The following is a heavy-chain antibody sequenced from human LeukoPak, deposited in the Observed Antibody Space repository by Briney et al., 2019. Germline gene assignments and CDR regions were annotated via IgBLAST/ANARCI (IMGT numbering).Heavy chain of an antibody. CDR3: ARDFMYNTNCVGC. Sequence: GGSLRLSCAASRFTFSTYWMHWVRQAPGKGLVWVSRINSDGSSTGYADSVKGRFTISRDNAKNTLYLQMNSLRADDTAVYYCARDFMYNTNCVGCWGQGTLVTVSS. CDR1: RFTFSTYW. D-gene: IGHD2-2*01. V-gene: IGHV3-74*01. CDR2: INSDGSST. J-gene: IGHJ4*02.